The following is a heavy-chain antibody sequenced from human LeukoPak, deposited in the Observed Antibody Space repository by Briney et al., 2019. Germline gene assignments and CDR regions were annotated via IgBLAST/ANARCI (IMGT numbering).Heavy chain of an antibody. V-gene: IGHV1-18*01. CDR3: ARDLYRDSLPVSWFDP. CDR2: ISDYNGNT. D-gene: IGHD4-11*01. Sequence: ASVKVSCKASGYTFTSYGISWVRQAPGRGLEWMGWISDYNGNTNYARKLQGRVTMTTDTSTSTAYMELRSLRSDDTAVYYCARDLYRDSLPVSWFDPWGQGTLVTVSS. J-gene: IGHJ5*02. CDR1: GYTFTSYG.